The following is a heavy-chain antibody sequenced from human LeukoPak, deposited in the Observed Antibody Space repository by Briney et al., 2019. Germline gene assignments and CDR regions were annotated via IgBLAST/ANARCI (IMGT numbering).Heavy chain of an antibody. CDR3: VREGRFLDY. CDR2: INGGSTYI. D-gene: IGHD3-3*01. Sequence: PGGSLRLSCAASGFTFSGYTMNWVRQAPGQGLEWVSSINGGSTYIYYADSLKGRFTVSRDNAKSSVSLQMNSLGAEDTSVYYCVREGRFLDYWGQGTLVTVSS. CDR1: GFTFSGYT. J-gene: IGHJ4*02. V-gene: IGHV3-21*01.